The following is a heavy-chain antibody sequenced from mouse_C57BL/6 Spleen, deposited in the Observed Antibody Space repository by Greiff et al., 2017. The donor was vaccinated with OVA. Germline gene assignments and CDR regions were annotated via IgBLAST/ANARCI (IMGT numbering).Heavy chain of an antibody. Sequence: VQLKESGGGLVQPGGSMKLSCVASGFTFSNYWMNWVRQSPEQGLEWVAQLRLKSDNYATHYAESVKGRFTISRDDSKSSFYLQMNNLRAEDTGIYYCTGDDYERGFAYWGQGTLVTVSA. CDR2: LRLKSDNYAT. CDR1: GFTFSNYW. CDR3: TGDDYERGFAY. J-gene: IGHJ3*01. D-gene: IGHD2-4*01. V-gene: IGHV6-3*01.